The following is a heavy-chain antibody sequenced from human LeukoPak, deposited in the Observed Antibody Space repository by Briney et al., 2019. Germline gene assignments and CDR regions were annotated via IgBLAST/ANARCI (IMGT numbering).Heavy chain of an antibody. V-gene: IGHV3-23*01. Sequence: GGSLRLSCAASGFTYSSYAMSWVRQAPGKGLECVSVISGSGGSTYYADSVKGRFTISRDNSKNTLYLQMNSLRADDTVSYYCGKTSSTVAGLPNDLWGQGTLVTVSS. D-gene: IGHD6-19*01. CDR1: GFTYSSYA. CDR3: GKTSSTVAGLPNDL. CDR2: ISGSGGST. J-gene: IGHJ5*02.